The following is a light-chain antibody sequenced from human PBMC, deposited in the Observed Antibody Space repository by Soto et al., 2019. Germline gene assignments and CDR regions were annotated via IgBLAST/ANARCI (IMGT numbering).Light chain of an antibody. CDR2: NTN. Sequence: QSVLTQPPSASGTPGQRVPISCSGSSSNIGRNSVSWYQQFPGAAPKLLIYNTNQRPSGVPDRFSGSKSGTSASLAISGPQSEDEAEYYCAAWDDSLNGFVFGTGTKLTVL. J-gene: IGLJ1*01. CDR3: AAWDDSLNGFV. V-gene: IGLV1-44*01. CDR1: SSNIGRNS.